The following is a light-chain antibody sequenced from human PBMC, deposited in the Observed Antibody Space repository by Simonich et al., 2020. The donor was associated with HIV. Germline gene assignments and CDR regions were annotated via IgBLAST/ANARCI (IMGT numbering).Light chain of an antibody. Sequence: EIVMTQSPATLSVSPGERATLSCRDSQSVSSNLAWYQQKPGHAPRLLIYGASTRATGIPARFSGSGSGTEFTLTINSLQSGDFAVYYCQHYNNWPPWTFGQGTKVEIK. CDR3: QHYNNWPPWT. J-gene: IGKJ1*01. V-gene: IGKV3-15*01. CDR1: QSVSSN. CDR2: GAS.